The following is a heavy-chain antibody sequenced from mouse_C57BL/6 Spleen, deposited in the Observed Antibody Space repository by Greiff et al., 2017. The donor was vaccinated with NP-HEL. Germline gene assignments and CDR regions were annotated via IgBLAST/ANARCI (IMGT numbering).Heavy chain of an antibody. Sequence: EVNVVESGGGLVKPGGSLKLSCAASGFTFSSYAMSWVRQTPEKRLEWVATISDGGSYTYYPDNVKGRFTISRDNAKNNLYLQMSHLKSEDTAMYYCAREGSSSYYFDYWGQGTTLTVSS. D-gene: IGHD1-1*01. CDR3: AREGSSSYYFDY. CDR1: GFTFSSYA. CDR2: ISDGGSYT. J-gene: IGHJ2*01. V-gene: IGHV5-4*01.